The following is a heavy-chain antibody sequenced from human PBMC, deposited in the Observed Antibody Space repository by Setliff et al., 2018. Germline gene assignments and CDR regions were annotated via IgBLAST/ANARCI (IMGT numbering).Heavy chain of an antibody. CDR1: GYTLTSYG. V-gene: IGHV1-18*01. CDR2: ISPYNGDT. Sequence: ASVKVSCKSSGYTLTSYGISWVRQAPGQGLEWMGWISPYNGDTEYAQKFQGRVTLTTDTSTSTAHMELGSLRSGDTAVYYCARGTEFLHWGQGTLVTVSS. J-gene: IGHJ1*01. CDR3: ARGTEFLH.